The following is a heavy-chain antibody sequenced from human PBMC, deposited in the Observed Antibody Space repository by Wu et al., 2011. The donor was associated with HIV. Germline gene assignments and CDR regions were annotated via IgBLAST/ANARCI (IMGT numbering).Heavy chain of an antibody. J-gene: IGHJ4*02. CDR2: INPNGGAT. V-gene: IGHV1-2*02. CDR1: GYTFTGYY. CDR3: VTALGATVQDY. Sequence: QVQLVQSGTEVKKTGASVKVSCKASGYTFTGYYVHWVRQAPGQGLEWMGWINPNGGATNYAQMYQGRVTMTRDMSITTAYMELRRLRSDDTAIYYCVTALGATVQDYWGQGTLVIVSS. D-gene: IGHD1-26*01.